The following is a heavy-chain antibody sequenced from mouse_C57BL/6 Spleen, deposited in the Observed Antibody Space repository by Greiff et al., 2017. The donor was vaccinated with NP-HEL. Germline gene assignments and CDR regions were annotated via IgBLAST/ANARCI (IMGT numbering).Heavy chain of an antibody. D-gene: IGHD1-1*01. CDR3: TTADYGSPFDY. CDR2: IDPENGDT. Sequence: VQLQQSGAELVRPGASVKLSCTASGFTIKDDYMHWVKQRPEQGLEWIGWIDPENGDTEYASKFQGKATITADTSSNTAYLQLSSLTSEDTAVYYCTTADYGSPFDYWGQGTTLTVSS. CDR1: GFTIKDDY. J-gene: IGHJ2*01. V-gene: IGHV14-4*01.